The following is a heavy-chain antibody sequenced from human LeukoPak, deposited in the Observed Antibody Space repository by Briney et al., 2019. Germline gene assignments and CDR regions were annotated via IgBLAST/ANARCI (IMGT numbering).Heavy chain of an antibody. V-gene: IGHV1-69*01. CDR2: IIPIFGTA. J-gene: IGHJ6*03. D-gene: IGHD2-2*01. CDR3: ATRNAPEDIVVVPAARDYYYMDV. Sequence: GSSVKVSCKASGGTFSSYAISWVRQAPGQGLEWMGGIIPIFGTANYAQKFQGRVTITADESTSTAYMELSSLRSEDTAVYYCATRNAPEDIVVVPAARDYYYMDVWGKGITVTVSS. CDR1: GGTFSSYA.